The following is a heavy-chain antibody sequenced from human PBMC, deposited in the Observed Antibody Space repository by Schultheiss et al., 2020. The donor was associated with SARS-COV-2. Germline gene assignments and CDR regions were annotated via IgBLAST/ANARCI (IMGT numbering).Heavy chain of an antibody. CDR2: IWYDGSNK. D-gene: IGHD6-13*01. J-gene: IGHJ6*02. Sequence: GESLKISCAASGFTFSSYGMHWVRQAPGKGLEWVAVIWYDGSNKYYADSVKGRFTISRDNSKNTLYLQMNSLRAEDTAVYYCAREARGIAAAGTLTYYYYGMDVWGQGTTVTVSS. V-gene: IGHV3-33*01. CDR3: AREARGIAAAGTLTYYYYGMDV. CDR1: GFTFSSYG.